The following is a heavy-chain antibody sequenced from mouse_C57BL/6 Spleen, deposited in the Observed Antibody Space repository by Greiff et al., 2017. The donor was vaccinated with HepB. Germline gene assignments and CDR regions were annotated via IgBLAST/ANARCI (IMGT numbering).Heavy chain of an antibody. Sequence: EVQLQESGGGLVKPGGSLKLSCAASGFTFSSYAMSWVRQTPEKRLEWVATISDGGSYTYYPDNVKGRFTISRDNAKNNLYLQMSHLKSEDTAMYYCARGHGSSYEAMDYWGQGTSVTVSS. CDR3: ARGHGSSYEAMDY. J-gene: IGHJ4*01. D-gene: IGHD1-1*01. V-gene: IGHV5-4*01. CDR1: GFTFSSYA. CDR2: ISDGGSYT.